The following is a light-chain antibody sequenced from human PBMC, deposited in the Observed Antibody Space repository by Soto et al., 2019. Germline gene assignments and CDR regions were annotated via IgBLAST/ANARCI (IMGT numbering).Light chain of an antibody. J-gene: IGLJ2*01. CDR3: SLYTYSSTSVV. Sequence: QSVLTQPPSVSGSPGQSVTISCTGTSSDLDTYKCISWFQQSPGTAPKLMIYEVSKRPSGVPDRFSGSKSGNTASLTISGLQAEDEADYFCSLYTYSSTSVVFGGGTKVTVL. CDR2: EVS. CDR1: SSDLDTYKC. V-gene: IGLV2-18*01.